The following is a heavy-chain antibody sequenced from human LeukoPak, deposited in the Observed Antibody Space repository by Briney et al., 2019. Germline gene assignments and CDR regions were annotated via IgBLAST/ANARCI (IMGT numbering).Heavy chain of an antibody. CDR2: INSDGSIT. CDR1: GFTFSRNW. Sequence: QSGGSLRLSCAASGFTFSRNWMHWVRQAPGKGLVWVSRINSDGSITNYADSVKGRFTISRDNAKNTLYLQMSSLRAEDTAVCYCAKIDAYWGQGTLVTVSS. V-gene: IGHV3-74*01. CDR3: AKIDAY. J-gene: IGHJ4*02.